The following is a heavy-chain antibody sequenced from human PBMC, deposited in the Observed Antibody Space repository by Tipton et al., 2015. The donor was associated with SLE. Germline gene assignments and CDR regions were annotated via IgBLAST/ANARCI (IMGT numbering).Heavy chain of an antibody. CDR1: GFTFNNYA. V-gene: IGHV3-23*01. CDR3: ARAPTTRLDY. CDR2: ISGSGSDT. Sequence: SLRLSCAASGFTFNNYAMTWVRQAPGKGLEWVATISGSGSDTYYPDSVKGRLTISRDNSKNTLYLEMISLRPEDTAVYYCARAPTTRLDYWGQGTLVGVSS. J-gene: IGHJ4*02. D-gene: IGHD1-1*01.